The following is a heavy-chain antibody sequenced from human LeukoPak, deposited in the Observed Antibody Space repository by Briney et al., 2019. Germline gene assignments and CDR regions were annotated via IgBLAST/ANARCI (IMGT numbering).Heavy chain of an antibody. CDR2: IYRNADGGTT. V-gene: IGHV3-15*05. Sequence: VGSLRLSCAASGFTFSNAWMTWVRQAPGKGLEWVGRIYRNADGGTTDYAAPVKGRFTISRDDSKNTLYLQMNSLKTEDTAVYYCTTDSYCSTTTCYASSNYYYGLDAWGQGTSVTVSS. D-gene: IGHD2-2*01. CDR3: TTDSYCSTTTCYASSNYYYGLDA. CDR1: GFTFSNAW. J-gene: IGHJ6*02.